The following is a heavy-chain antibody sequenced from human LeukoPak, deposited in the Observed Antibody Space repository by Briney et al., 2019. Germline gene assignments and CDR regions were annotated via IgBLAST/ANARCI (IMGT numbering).Heavy chain of an antibody. CDR1: GFSLSSSGVG. CDR3: AHRRREGTVTTGFDY. Sequence: SGPTLVKPTQTLTLTCTFSGFSLSSSGVGVGWIRQPPGKALQWLALIYWDDDKRYSPFLKSRLTITKDTSKNQVVLTMTNMDPVDTATYYCAHRRREGTVTTGFDYWGQGTLVTVSS. V-gene: IGHV2-5*02. D-gene: IGHD4-17*01. CDR2: IYWDDDK. J-gene: IGHJ4*02.